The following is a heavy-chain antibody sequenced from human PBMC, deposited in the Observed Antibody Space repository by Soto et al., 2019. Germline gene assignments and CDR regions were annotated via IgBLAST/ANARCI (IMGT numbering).Heavy chain of an antibody. D-gene: IGHD2-2*01. CDR2: IDWDDDK. Sequence: SGPTLVNPTQTLTLTCTFSGFSLSTSGMCVSWIRQPPGRALEWLALIDWDDDKYYSTSLKTRLTISKDTSKNQVVLTMTNMDPVDTATYYCARIVTSNYYYGMDVWGQGTTVTVSS. V-gene: IGHV2-70*01. CDR1: GFSLSTSGMC. CDR3: ARIVTSNYYYGMDV. J-gene: IGHJ6*02.